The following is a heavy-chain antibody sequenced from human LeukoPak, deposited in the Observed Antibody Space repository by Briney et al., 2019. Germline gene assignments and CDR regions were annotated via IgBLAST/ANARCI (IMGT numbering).Heavy chain of an antibody. Sequence: SETLSLTCAVSGGSISSYYWSWIRQPPGKGLEWIGYIYYSGSINYNPSLKSRVTVSVDTSKNQFSLKLSSVTAADTAVYYCASSLLYYYDSSGYAFDIWAKGQWSPSLQ. CDR1: GGSISSYY. CDR2: IYYSGSI. D-gene: IGHD3-22*01. J-gene: IGHJ3*02. V-gene: IGHV4-59*08. CDR3: ASSLLYYYDSSGYAFDI.